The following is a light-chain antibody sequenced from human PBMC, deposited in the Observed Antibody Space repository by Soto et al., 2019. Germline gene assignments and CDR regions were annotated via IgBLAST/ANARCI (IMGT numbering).Light chain of an antibody. J-gene: IGKJ1*01. V-gene: IGKV1-5*03. CDR1: QSISSW. CDR2: KAS. Sequence: DIQMTQSPSTMSASVGDRVTITCRAIQSISSWLAWYQQKPGKAPKLLIYKASTLKSGVPSRFSGSGSGTEFTLTISSLQPDDFATYYCQEFNSYSYSRMFGQGTKVDIK. CDR3: QEFNSYSYSRM.